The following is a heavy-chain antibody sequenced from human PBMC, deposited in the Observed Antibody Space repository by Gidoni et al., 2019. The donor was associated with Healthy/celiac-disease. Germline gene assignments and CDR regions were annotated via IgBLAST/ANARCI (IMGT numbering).Heavy chain of an antibody. V-gene: IGHV3-33*01. J-gene: IGHJ6*02. Sequence: QVQLVESGGGVVQPGRSLRLSCAASGFTFSSYGMHWVRQAPGKGLEWVAVIWYDGSNKYYADSVKGRFTISRDNSKNTLYLQMNSLRAEDTAVYYCARERGGYYYYGMGVWGQGTTVTVSS. CDR3: ARERGGYYYYGMGV. CDR2: IWYDGSNK. CDR1: GFTFSSYG. D-gene: IGHD3-10*01.